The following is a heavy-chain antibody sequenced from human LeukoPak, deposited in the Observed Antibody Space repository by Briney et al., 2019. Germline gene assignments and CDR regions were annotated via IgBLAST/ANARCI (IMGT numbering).Heavy chain of an antibody. Sequence: GASVKVSCKASGYTFTSYDINWVRQATGQGLEWMGWMNPNSGNAGYAQKFQGRVTMTRNTSISTAYMELSNLRPEDTAVYYCARDGSGTYWAYYNWFDPWGQGTLVTVPS. CDR2: MNPNSGNA. CDR1: GYTFTSYD. J-gene: IGHJ5*02. CDR3: ARDGSGTYWAYYNWFDP. V-gene: IGHV1-8*01. D-gene: IGHD3-10*01.